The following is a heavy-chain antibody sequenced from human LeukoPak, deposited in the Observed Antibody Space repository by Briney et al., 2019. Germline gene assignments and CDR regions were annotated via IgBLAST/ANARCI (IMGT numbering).Heavy chain of an antibody. CDR1: GFTFSSYW. D-gene: IGHD6-6*01. CDR2: IYSGDST. V-gene: IGHV3-53*01. J-gene: IGHJ4*02. CDR3: ARENIAALDY. Sequence: PGGSLRLSCAASGFTFSSYWMSWVRQAPGKGLEWVSVIYSGDSTYYADSVKGRFTISRDNSKNTLYLQMNSLRAEDTAVYYCARENIAALDYWGQGTLVTVSS.